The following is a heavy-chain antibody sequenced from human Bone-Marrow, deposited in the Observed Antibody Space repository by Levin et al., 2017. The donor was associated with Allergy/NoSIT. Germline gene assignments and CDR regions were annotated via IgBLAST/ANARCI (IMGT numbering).Heavy chain of an antibody. V-gene: IGHV3-33*01. CDR2: IWYDGSNK. CDR1: GFTFNSYG. Sequence: GGSLRLSCAASGFTFNSYGMHWVRQAPGKGLEWVAVIWYDGSNKYYADSVKGRFTISRDNSKNTLYLQMNSLRAEDTAVYYCARGCGGDCYTLDYWGQGTLVTVSS. D-gene: IGHD2-21*02. CDR3: ARGCGGDCYTLDY. J-gene: IGHJ4*02.